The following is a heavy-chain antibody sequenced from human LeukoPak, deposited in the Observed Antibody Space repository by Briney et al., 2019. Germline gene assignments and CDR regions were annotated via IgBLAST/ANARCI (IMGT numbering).Heavy chain of an antibody. CDR1: GGSISSSSYY. CDR2: IYYSGST. Sequence: SETLSLTCTVSGGSISSSSYYWGWIRQPPGKDLEWIGTIYYSGSTYYNPSLKSRVTISIDTSKNQFSLNLNSVTAADTAVYYCARERRNGWHYFDYWGQGTLITVSS. V-gene: IGHV4-39*07. D-gene: IGHD6-19*01. J-gene: IGHJ4*02. CDR3: ARERRNGWHYFDY.